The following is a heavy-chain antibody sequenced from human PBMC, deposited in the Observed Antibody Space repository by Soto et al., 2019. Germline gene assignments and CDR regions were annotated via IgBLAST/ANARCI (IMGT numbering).Heavy chain of an antibody. CDR3: ARVDGRYCSGGSCYPSGYYYYMDV. CDR2: IYYSGST. V-gene: IGHV4-31*03. J-gene: IGHJ6*03. CDR1: GGSISSGGYY. D-gene: IGHD2-15*01. Sequence: SETLSLTCTVSGGSISSGGYYWSRIRQHPGKGLEWIGYIYYSGSTYYNPSLKSRVTISVDTSKNQFSLKLSSVTAADTAVYYCARVDGRYCSGGSCYPSGYYYYMDVWGKGTTVTVSS.